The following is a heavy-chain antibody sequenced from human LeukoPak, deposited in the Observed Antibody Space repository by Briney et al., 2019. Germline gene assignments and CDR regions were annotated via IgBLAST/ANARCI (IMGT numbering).Heavy chain of an antibody. CDR1: GGLINSNY. D-gene: IGHD3-9*01. CDR3: ARHIPMTGTDY. J-gene: IGHJ4*02. CDR2: IFYSGSS. Sequence: PSETLSLTCTVCGGLINSNYWSWIRQPPGKGLEWIGYIFYSGSSTYNPSLKSRVTISVDRSKNQFSLKLSSVTAADTAVYYCARHIPMTGTDYWGQGTLVTVSS. V-gene: IGHV4-59*08.